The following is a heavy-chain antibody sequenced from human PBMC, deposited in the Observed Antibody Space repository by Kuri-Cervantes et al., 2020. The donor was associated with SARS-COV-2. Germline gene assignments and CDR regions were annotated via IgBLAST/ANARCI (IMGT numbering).Heavy chain of an antibody. V-gene: IGHV1-18*01. CDR1: GYTFTSYG. Sequence: ASVKVSCKASGYTFTSYGISWVRQAPGQGLEWMGWISAYNGNTNYAQKLQGRVTVTTDTSTSTAFMELRGLRSFDTAVYYCARSHTLYGGNSSPWDYWGQGTLVTDSS. CDR3: ARSHTLYGGNSSPWDY. J-gene: IGHJ4*02. CDR2: ISAYNGNT. D-gene: IGHD4-23*01.